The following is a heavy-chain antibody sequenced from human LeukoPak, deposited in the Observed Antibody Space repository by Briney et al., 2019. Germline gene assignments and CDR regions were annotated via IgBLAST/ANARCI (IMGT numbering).Heavy chain of an antibody. V-gene: IGHV3-7*01. Sequence: GGSLRLSCAASGFTFSSYWMSSVRQAPGKGLEWVANIKQDGSEKYYVDSVKGRFTISRDNAKNSLYLQMNSLRAEDTAVYYCARGRSGWPYYYYYYMDVWGKGSTVTVSS. CDR2: IKQDGSEK. CDR1: GFTFSSYW. D-gene: IGHD6-19*01. CDR3: ARGRSGWPYYYYYYMDV. J-gene: IGHJ6*03.